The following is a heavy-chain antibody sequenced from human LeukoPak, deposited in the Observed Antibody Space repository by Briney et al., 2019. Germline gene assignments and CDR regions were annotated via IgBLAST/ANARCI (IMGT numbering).Heavy chain of an antibody. CDR3: AKVSGYYFDSGGYYYFDY. V-gene: IGHV1-2*02. Sequence: ASVKVSCKASGYTFTGYYIHWVRQAPGQGLEWMGWINPNSGGTYYAQSFQDRVTMTRDTSISTAYMELSRLRSDDTAVYYCAKVSGYYFDSGGYYYFDYWGQGTLVTVSS. J-gene: IGHJ4*02. D-gene: IGHD3-22*01. CDR1: GYTFTGYY. CDR2: INPNSGGT.